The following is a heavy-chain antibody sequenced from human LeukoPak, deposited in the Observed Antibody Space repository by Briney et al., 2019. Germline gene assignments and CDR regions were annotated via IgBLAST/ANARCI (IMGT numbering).Heavy chain of an antibody. CDR3: ARSVVRGVTNWFDP. V-gene: IGHV4-34*01. CDR1: GGSFSGYY. D-gene: IGHD3-10*01. J-gene: IGHJ5*02. CDR2: IYYSGST. Sequence: SETLSLTCGVYGGSFSGYYWSWIRQPPGKGLEWIGSIYYSGSTYYNPSLKSRVTISVDTSKNQFSLKLSSVTAADTAVYYCARSVVRGVTNWFDPWGQGTLVTVSS.